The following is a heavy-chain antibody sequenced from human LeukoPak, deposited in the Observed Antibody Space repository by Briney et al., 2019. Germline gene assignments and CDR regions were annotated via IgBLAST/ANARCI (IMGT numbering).Heavy chain of an antibody. Sequence: GESLKISCKGSGCSFITYWIGWVRQVPGKGLEWMGIIYPADSDTRYSPSFQGQVTISADKSISTAYLQWDTLRASDTAMYYCASAQYSSGSVYYFDYWGQGTLVTVSS. CDR3: ASAQYSSGSVYYFDY. D-gene: IGHD6-19*01. CDR2: IYPADSDT. CDR1: GCSFITYW. J-gene: IGHJ4*02. V-gene: IGHV5-51*01.